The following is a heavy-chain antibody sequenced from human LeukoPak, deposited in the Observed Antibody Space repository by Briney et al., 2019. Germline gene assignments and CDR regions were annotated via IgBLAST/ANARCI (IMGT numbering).Heavy chain of an antibody. J-gene: IGHJ4*02. CDR3: ARYGVYYFDY. D-gene: IGHD4-17*01. CDR1: GGSFSGYY. Sequence: PSETLSLTCAVYGGSFSGYYWSWIRQPPGKGLEWIGEINHSGSTNYNPSLKSRVTISVDTSKNQFSLKLSSVTAADTAVYYCARYGVYYFDYWGQGTLVTVSS. V-gene: IGHV4-34*01. CDR2: INHSGST.